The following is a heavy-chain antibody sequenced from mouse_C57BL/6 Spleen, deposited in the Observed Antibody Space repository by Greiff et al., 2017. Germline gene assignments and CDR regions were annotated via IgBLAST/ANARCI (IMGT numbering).Heavy chain of an antibody. Sequence: VQLQQSGPELVKPGASVKISCKASGYTFTDYYMNWVKQSHGKSLEWIGDINPNNGGTSYNQKFKGKATLTVDKSSSTAYMELRSLTSENSAVYYGARFWGFDFWGQGTTLTVSS. J-gene: IGHJ2*01. CDR1: GYTFTDYY. V-gene: IGHV1-26*01. CDR2: INPNNGGT. CDR3: ARFWGFDF. D-gene: IGHD4-1*01.